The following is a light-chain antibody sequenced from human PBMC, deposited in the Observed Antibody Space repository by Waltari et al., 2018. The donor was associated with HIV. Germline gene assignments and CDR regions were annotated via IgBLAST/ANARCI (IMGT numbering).Light chain of an antibody. J-gene: IGLJ2*01. CDR3: SSYGGSNNMV. CDR1: SSDVGGYNY. V-gene: IGLV2-8*01. Sequence: QSALTQPPSASGSPGQSVTLSCTGTSSDVGGYNYVSWYQQHPGKAPKLMIYGVNKRPSGVPDRFSGSKSGNTASLTVSGLQGEDEAEYYCSSYGGSNNMVFGGGTKLTVL. CDR2: GVN.